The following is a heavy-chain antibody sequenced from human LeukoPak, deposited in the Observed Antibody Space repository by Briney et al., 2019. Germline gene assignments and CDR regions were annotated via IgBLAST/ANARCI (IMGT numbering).Heavy chain of an antibody. J-gene: IGHJ4*02. CDR2: IYYSGST. CDR3: ARVGYSCDDNRGSFDY. D-gene: IGHD5-12*01. Sequence: SETLSLTCTVSGGSISSYYWSWIRQPPGKGLEWIGYIYYSGSTNYNPSLTSRVTISVDTSKNQFSLRLSSVTAADTAVYYCARVGYSCDDNRGSFDYWGQGTLVTVSS. CDR1: GGSISSYY. V-gene: IGHV4-59*12.